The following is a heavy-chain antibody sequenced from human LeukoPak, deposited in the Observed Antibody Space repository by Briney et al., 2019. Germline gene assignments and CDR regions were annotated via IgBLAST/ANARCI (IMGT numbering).Heavy chain of an antibody. V-gene: IGHV1-18*01. CDR1: GYTFTSYG. J-gene: IGHJ4*02. D-gene: IGHD3-3*01. CDR3: ARDLYYDFWSGYYIQSGY. Sequence: GASVKVSCKASGYTFTSYGISWVRQAPGQGLEWMGWISAYNGNTNYAQKLQGRVTMTTDTSTSTAYMELRSLRSDDTAVYYCARDLYYDFWSGYYIQSGYWGQGTLVTVSS. CDR2: ISAYNGNT.